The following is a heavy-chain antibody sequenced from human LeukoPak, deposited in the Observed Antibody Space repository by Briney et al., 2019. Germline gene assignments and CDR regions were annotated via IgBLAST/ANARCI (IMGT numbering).Heavy chain of an antibody. CDR3: TRVLLWIQPYY. J-gene: IGHJ4*02. CDR2: ISGSGGST. V-gene: IGHV3-23*01. D-gene: IGHD5-18*01. Sequence: GGSLRLSCAASGFTFSSYAMSWVRQAPGKGLEWVSAISGSGGSTYYADSVRGRFTISRDNSKNTLYLQMNSLKTEDTAVYYCTRVLLWIQPYYWGQGTLVTVSS. CDR1: GFTFSSYA.